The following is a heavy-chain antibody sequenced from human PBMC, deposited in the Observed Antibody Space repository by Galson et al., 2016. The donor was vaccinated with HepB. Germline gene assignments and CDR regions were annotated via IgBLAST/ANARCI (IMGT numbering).Heavy chain of an antibody. J-gene: IGHJ4*02. CDR3: ARPVNRVGTGY. CDR2: INPNNGDT. Sequence: SVKVSCKASGYTFTPYDIYWVRQAPGQGLEWMGWINPNNGDTMYAQNFRGRVTLTRDTSISTAYMELDSLTSDDTAVYYCARPVNRVGTGYWGQGTLVTVSP. D-gene: IGHD1-1*01. V-gene: IGHV1-2*02. CDR1: GYTFTPYD.